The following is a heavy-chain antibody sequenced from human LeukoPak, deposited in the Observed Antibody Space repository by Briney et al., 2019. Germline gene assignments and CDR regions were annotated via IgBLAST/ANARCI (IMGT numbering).Heavy chain of an antibody. V-gene: IGHV4-4*07. J-gene: IGHJ3*02. CDR3: ARGRYCSADICSGGDAFDI. D-gene: IGHD2-15*01. Sequence: SETLSLTCTVSGGSINNYYGSGIRQPAGKGREGSGRIYTRGSTNYTPSLKSRVTMSVDTSKNQFSLKLSSVTAEDTAVYYCARGRYCSADICSGGDAFDIWGQGTMVSVSS. CDR2: IYTRGST. CDR1: GGSINNYY.